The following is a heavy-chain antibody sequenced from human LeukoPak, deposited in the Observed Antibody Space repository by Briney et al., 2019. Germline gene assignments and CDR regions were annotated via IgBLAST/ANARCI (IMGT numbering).Heavy chain of an antibody. J-gene: IGHJ6*02. CDR2: TYWNDDE. CDR1: GFSLTTSGVG. Sequence: ESGPTLVKPTQTLTLTCTFSGFSLTTSGVGVGWIPQPPGKALEWLVVTYWNDDERYTPSLKSRLTITKDNSKNQVLLTMTNMDPVDTATYYCARVMGYTYGPKVYYGMDVWGQGTTVSV. V-gene: IGHV2-5*01. D-gene: IGHD5-18*01. CDR3: ARVMGYTYGPKVYYGMDV.